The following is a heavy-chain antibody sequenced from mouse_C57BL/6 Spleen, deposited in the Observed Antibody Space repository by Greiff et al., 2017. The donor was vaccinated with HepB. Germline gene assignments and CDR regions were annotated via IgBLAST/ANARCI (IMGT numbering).Heavy chain of an antibody. CDR3: ARGGSSGYYYYAIDY. J-gene: IGHJ4*01. CDR1: GYTFTSYD. Sequence: VQLQQSGPELVKPGASVKLSCKASGYTFTSYDINWVKQRPGQGLEWIGWIYPRDGSTKYNEKFKGKATLTVDTSSSTAYMELHSLTSEDSAVYFCARGGSSGYYYYAIDYWGQGTSVTVSS. D-gene: IGHD3-2*02. V-gene: IGHV1-85*01. CDR2: IYPRDGST.